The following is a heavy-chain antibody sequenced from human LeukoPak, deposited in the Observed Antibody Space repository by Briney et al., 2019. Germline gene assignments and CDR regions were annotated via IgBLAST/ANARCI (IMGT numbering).Heavy chain of an antibody. Sequence: GGSLRLSCAASGFTFSSYWMSWVRQAPGKGLEWVANIKQDGSVKYYVDSVKGRFTISRDNAKNSLYLQMNSLRAEDTAVYYCARETYYDFWSSYYDYYYYYMDVWGKGTTVTVSS. J-gene: IGHJ6*03. D-gene: IGHD3-3*01. V-gene: IGHV3-7*01. CDR2: IKQDGSVK. CDR1: GFTFSSYW. CDR3: ARETYYDFWSSYYDYYYYYMDV.